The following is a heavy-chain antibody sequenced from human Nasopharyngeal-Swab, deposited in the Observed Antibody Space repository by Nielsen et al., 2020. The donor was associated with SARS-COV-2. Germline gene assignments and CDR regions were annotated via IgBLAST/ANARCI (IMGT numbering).Heavy chain of an antibody. J-gene: IGHJ6*02. CDR2: INHSGST. V-gene: IGHV4-34*01. CDR3: ARGSQWIQLCPVICYYYYGMDI. CDR1: GGSFSGYY. Sequence: SETLSLTCAVYGGSFSGYYWSWIRQPPGKGLEWIWEINHSGSTNSHPSLKSRVTISVDTSKNQFSLKLSSGTAADTAVYYCARGSQWIQLCPVICYYYYGMDIWGQGTTVTVSS. D-gene: IGHD5-18*01.